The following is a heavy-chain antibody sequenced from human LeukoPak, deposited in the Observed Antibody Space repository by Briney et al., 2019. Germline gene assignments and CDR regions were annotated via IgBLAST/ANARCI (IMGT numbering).Heavy chain of an antibody. D-gene: IGHD3-10*01. CDR1: GFTFDDYA. CDR2: ISWNSGSI. Sequence: GRSLRLSCAASGFTFDDYAMHWVRQAPGEGLEWVSGISWNSGSIGYADSVKGRFTISRDNAKNSLYLQMNSLRAEDTALYYCAKDRVAWTRGYFDYWGQGTLVTVSS. V-gene: IGHV3-9*01. CDR3: AKDRVAWTRGYFDY. J-gene: IGHJ4*02.